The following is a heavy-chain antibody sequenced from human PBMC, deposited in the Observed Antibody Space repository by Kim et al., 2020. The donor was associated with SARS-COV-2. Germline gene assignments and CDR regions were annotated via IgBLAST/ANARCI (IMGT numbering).Heavy chain of an antibody. V-gene: IGHV4-34*01. CDR2: INHSGST. CDR1: GGSFSGYY. D-gene: IGHD2-15*01. J-gene: IGHJ5*02. CDR3: ARSTALSCSGGSCYSTRWFDP. Sequence: SETLSLTCAVYGGSFSGYYWSWIRQPPGKGLEWIGEINHSGSTNYNPSLKSRVTISVDTSKNQFSLKLSSVTAADTAVYYCARSTALSCSGGSCYSTRWFDPWGQGTLATVSS.